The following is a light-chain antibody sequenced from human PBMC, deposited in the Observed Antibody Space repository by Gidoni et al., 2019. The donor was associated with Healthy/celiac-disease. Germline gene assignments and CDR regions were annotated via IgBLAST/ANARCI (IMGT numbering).Light chain of an antibody. CDR3: QQRGT. CDR1: QRVSSY. V-gene: IGKV3-11*01. J-gene: IGKJ4*01. Sequence: ELVLTQSPATLSWSPGERTTLSCRASQRVSSYLAWYQQQPGQASRLLIYDASNRATGIPAGFSGGGYGTDFTLNISSLEPEDFAVYYCQQRGTFGGGTKVEIK. CDR2: DAS.